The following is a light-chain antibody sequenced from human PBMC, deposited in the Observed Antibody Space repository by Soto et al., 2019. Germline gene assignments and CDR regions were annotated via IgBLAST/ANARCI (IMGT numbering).Light chain of an antibody. Sequence: EIVLTQSPGTLSLSPGERATLSCRASQSVSSSYLAWYQQKPGQAPRLRIYGASSRATGIPDRFSGSGSGTDFTLTISRQEPEDFAVYYCQQYGSSPLYTFGQGTKLEIK. CDR2: GAS. V-gene: IGKV3-20*01. CDR1: QSVSSSY. J-gene: IGKJ2*01. CDR3: QQYGSSPLYT.